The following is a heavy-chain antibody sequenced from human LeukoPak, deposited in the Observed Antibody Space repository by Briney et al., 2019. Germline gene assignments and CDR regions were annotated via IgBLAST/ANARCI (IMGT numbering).Heavy chain of an antibody. J-gene: IGHJ3*02. D-gene: IGHD2-21*02. CDR2: IYYSGST. CDR3: ARPCGGDCYRAFDI. V-gene: IGHV4-39*07. CDR1: GGSISSSSYY. Sequence: PSETLSLTCTVSGGSISSSSYYWGWIRQPPGEGLEWIGSIYYSGSTYYNPSLKSRVTISVDTSKNQFSLKLSSVTAADTAVYYCARPCGGDCYRAFDIWGQGTMVTVSS.